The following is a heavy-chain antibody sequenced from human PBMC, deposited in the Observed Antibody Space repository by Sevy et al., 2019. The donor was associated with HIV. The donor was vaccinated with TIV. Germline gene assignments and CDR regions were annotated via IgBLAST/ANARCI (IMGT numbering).Heavy chain of an antibody. CDR2: IYYSGST. Sequence: SETLSLTCTVSGGSISNYFWSWIRQPPGKGLEWIGYIYYSGSTNYNPSLKRRVTISVDTSKNQFSLKLTSVTAADTAVYYCATISQQLVGFFDYWGQGTLVTVSS. CDR1: GGSISNYF. CDR3: ATISQQLVGFFDY. J-gene: IGHJ4*02. D-gene: IGHD6-6*01. V-gene: IGHV4-59*12.